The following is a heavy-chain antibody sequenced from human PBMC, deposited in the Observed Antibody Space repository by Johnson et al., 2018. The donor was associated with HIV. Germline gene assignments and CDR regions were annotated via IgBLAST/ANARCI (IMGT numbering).Heavy chain of an antibody. Sequence: VKLVESGGGVVQPGGSLRLSCAASGFSFSNAWMSWVRQATGKGLEWVGRIKRKTDGGTTDYAAPVKGRFTMSRDDSKNTLYLQMNSLKTEDTAVYYCTTDPPSWYGAFDIWGQGTMVTVSS. J-gene: IGHJ3*02. D-gene: IGHD2-2*01. V-gene: IGHV3-15*01. CDR3: TTDPPSWYGAFDI. CDR1: GFSFSNAW. CDR2: IKRKTDGGTT.